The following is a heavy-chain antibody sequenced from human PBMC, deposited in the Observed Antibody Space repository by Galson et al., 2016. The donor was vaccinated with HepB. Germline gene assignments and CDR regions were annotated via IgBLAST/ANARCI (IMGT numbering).Heavy chain of an antibody. Sequence: SETLSLTCTVSGGSISSSSYYWGWIRQPPGKGLEWIGSIYYSGSTYYNPSLKSRVTISVDTSKNQFSLKLSSVTAADTAVYCCASAPVIAAPLGWFDPWGQGTLVTVSS. CDR2: IYYSGST. D-gene: IGHD2-15*01. CDR3: ASAPVIAAPLGWFDP. J-gene: IGHJ5*02. CDR1: GGSISSSSYY. V-gene: IGHV4-39*01.